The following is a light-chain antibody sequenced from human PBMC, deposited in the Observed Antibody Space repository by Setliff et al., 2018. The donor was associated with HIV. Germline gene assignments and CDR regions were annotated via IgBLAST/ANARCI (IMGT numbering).Light chain of an antibody. V-gene: IGLV2-8*01. J-gene: IGLJ1*01. CDR2: EVS. CDR1: SSDVGGYNY. Sequence: QSVLTQSPSASGSPGQSVTISCTGTSSDVGGYNYVSWHQQHPGKAPKVIIYEVSKRPSGVPDRFSGSKSGNTASLTVSGLQAEDEADYYCSPYAGSSYVFGSGTKVTVL. CDR3: SPYAGSSYV.